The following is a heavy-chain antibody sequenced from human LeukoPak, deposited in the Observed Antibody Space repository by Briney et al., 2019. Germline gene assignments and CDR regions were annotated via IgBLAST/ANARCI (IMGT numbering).Heavy chain of an antibody. D-gene: IGHD1-26*01. CDR2: INPSGGST. V-gene: IGHV1-46*01. CDR3: ARSIIVGAPRGWFDP. CDR1: GYTFTSYY. J-gene: IGHJ5*02. Sequence: ASVKVSCKASGYTFTSYYMHWVQQAPGQGLEWMGIINPSGGSTSYARKFQGRVTMTRDASTSTVYMELSSLRSEDTAVYYCARSIIVGAPRGWFDPWGQGTLVTVSS.